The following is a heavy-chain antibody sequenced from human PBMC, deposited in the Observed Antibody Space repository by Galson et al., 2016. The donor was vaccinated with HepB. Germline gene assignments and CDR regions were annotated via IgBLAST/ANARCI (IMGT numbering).Heavy chain of an antibody. J-gene: IGHJ2*01. CDR3: AKDKDGGYTYGYWYFDL. Sequence: SLRLSCAASGFTFTNYGMHWVRQAPGKGLEWVAVTSYDGSKKYYTDSVKGRFTISRYNSKNTLYLQMNSLRAEDTAIYYCAKDKDGGYTYGYWYFDLWGRGTLVTVSS. D-gene: IGHD5-18*01. CDR1: GFTFTNYG. CDR2: TSYDGSKK. V-gene: IGHV3-30*18.